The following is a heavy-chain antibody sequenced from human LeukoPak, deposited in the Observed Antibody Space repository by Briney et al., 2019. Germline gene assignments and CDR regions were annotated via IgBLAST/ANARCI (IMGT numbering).Heavy chain of an antibody. Sequence: PGGSLRLSCAASGFTFSSYAMHWVRQAPGKGLEWVAAISYDGSNKYYADSVKGRFTISRDNSKNTLYLQMNTLRGEDTAVYYCATYADYGGSWPLDYWGQGTLVIVSS. CDR3: ATYADYGGSWPLDY. CDR2: ISYDGSNK. D-gene: IGHD2-15*01. CDR1: GFTFSSYA. V-gene: IGHV3-30-3*01. J-gene: IGHJ4*02.